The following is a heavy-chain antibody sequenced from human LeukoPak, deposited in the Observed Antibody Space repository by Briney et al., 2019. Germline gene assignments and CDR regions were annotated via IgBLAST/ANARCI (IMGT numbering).Heavy chain of an antibody. CDR3: ARGIAAAGMGY. D-gene: IGHD6-13*01. CDR1: GGTFSSYA. V-gene: IGHV1-69*04. CDR2: IIPILGIA. J-gene: IGHJ4*02. Sequence: SVKVSCKASGGTFSSYAISWVRQAPGQGLEWMGRIIPILGIANYAQKFQGRVTITADKPTSTAYMELSSLRSEDTAVYYCARGIAAAGMGYWGQGTLVTVSS.